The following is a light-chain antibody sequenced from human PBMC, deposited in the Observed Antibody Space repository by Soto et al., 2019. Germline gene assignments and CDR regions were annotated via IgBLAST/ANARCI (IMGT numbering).Light chain of an antibody. CDR3: CSYAGTNTIV. CDR1: SSDVGSYNL. J-gene: IGLJ1*01. Sequence: QSALTQPASVSGSPGQSITISCTGTSSDVGSYNLVSWYQQHPGKAPKLMIYEGNKRPSGVSNRVSGSKSANTASLTIAGLQTEYEADYYCCSYAGTNTIVFGTGTKVTVL. CDR2: EGN. V-gene: IGLV2-23*01.